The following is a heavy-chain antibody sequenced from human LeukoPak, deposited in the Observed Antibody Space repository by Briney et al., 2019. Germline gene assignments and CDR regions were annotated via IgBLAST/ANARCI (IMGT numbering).Heavy chain of an antibody. CDR2: IRGSGGST. V-gene: IGHV3-23*01. D-gene: IGHD3-3*01. CDR1: GFTLSNYA. Sequence: GGSLRLSCAASGFTLSNYAMNWVRQAPGKGLEWVSVIRGSGGSTYYADSVKGRFTISRDNSKNTLYMQMDSLRAEDTAVYYCARDRSAEYYFDYWGQGTLVTVSA. J-gene: IGHJ4*02. CDR3: ARDRSAEYYFDY.